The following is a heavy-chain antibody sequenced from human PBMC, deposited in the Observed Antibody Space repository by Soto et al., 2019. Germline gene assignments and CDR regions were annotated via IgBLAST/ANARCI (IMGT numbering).Heavy chain of an antibody. Sequence: SETLSLSCAVSGGSISSGGYSWSWIRQPPGKGLEWIGYIYHSGSTYYNPSLKSRVTISVDRSKNQFSLKLSSVTAADTAVYYCARKRGSCYYTHERNWFASWGQGTLVTVSS. CDR3: ARKRGSCYYTHERNWFAS. V-gene: IGHV4-30-2*01. D-gene: IGHD3-3*01. J-gene: IGHJ5*01. CDR2: IYHSGST. CDR1: GGSISSGGYS.